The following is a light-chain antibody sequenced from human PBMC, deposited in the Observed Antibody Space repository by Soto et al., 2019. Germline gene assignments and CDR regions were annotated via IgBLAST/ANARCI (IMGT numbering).Light chain of an antibody. CDR3: RQRSNWPPIT. V-gene: IGKV3D-20*02. CDR2: GAS. J-gene: IGKJ5*01. CDR1: QSISSSY. Sequence: ILLAPAPGGLCFSPGERATASWRASQSISSSYLAWYQQKPGQVPRLLIYGASSRATGIPDRFSGSGSGTDFTLTISRLEPEDFAVYYCRQRSNWPPITFGQGTRLEIK.